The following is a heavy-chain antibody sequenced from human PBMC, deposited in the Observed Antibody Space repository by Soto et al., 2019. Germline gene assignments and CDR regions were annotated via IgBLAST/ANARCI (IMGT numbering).Heavy chain of an antibody. V-gene: IGHV4-34*01. CDR3: ASGRKYEGEPRASDI. J-gene: IGHJ3*02. CDR2: INHSGST. CDR1: GGSFSGYY. Sequence: PSETLSLTCAVYGGSFSGYYWSWIRQPPGKGLEWIGEINHSGSTNYNPSLRSRVTRSVDTSKNQFSLKLSSVTAADTAVYYCASGRKYEGEPRASDIWGQVTMVTVSS. D-gene: IGHD3-16*01.